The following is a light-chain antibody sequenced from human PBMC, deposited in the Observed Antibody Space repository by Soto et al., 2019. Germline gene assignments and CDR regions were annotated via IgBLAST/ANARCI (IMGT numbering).Light chain of an antibody. Sequence: QSVLTQPPSASGTPGQRVTISCSGSSPNIGGNYVYWYQHLPGTAPRLLIYNNNQWPSGVPDRFSGSKSGPSASLAINGLRSEDEADYYCAAWDNSFSGSLVFGTGTKVTVL. CDR3: AAWDNSFSGSLV. CDR2: NNN. V-gene: IGLV1-47*02. J-gene: IGLJ1*01. CDR1: SPNIGGNY.